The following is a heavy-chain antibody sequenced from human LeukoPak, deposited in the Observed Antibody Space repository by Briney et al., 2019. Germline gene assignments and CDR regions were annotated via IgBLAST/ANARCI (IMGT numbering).Heavy chain of an antibody. D-gene: IGHD4-17*01. Sequence: GGSLRLSCAASGFTFSSYAMSWVRQVPGKGLEWVSAISGSGGSTYYADSVKGRFTISRDNSKNTLYLQMNSLRAEDTAVYYCAKDPAYGDYGNFDYWGQGTLVTVSS. J-gene: IGHJ4*02. CDR2: ISGSGGST. CDR3: AKDPAYGDYGNFDY. CDR1: GFTFSSYA. V-gene: IGHV3-23*01.